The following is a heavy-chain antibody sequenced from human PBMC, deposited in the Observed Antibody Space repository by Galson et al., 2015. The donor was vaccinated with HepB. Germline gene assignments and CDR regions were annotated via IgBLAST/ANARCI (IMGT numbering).Heavy chain of an antibody. CDR2: ISYDGSNK. V-gene: IGHV3-30*18. CDR1: GFTFSSYG. J-gene: IGHJ3*02. D-gene: IGHD4-17*01. Sequence: SLRLSCAASGFTFSSYGMHWVRQAPGKGLEWVAVISYDGSNKYYADSVKGRFTISRDNSKNTLYLQMNSLRAEDTALYYCAKGVYFGYGDYDGTPENDAFDIWGQGTMVTVSS. CDR3: AKGVYFGYGDYDGTPENDAFDI.